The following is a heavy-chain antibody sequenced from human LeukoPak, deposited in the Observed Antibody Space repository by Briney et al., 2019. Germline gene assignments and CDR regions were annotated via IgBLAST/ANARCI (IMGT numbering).Heavy chain of an antibody. V-gene: IGHV3-30*03. CDR3: ARETPLVDIVPYYYYYGMDV. CDR1: GFTFSSYG. D-gene: IGHD5-12*01. J-gene: IGHJ6*02. CDR2: ISYDGSNK. Sequence: GGSLRLSCAASGFTFSSYGMHWVRQAPGKGLEWVAVISYDGSNKYYADSVKGRFTISRDNSKNTLYLQMNSLRAEDTAVYYCARETPLVDIVPYYYYYGMDVWGQGTTVTVSS.